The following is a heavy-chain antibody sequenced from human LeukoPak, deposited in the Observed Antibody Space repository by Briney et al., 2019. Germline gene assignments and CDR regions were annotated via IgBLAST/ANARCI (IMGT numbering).Heavy chain of an antibody. CDR2: ISAYNGNT. CDR1: GYTFTSYG. CDR3: ARDRGIYSSGWEPFDY. Sequence: EASVKVSCKASGYTFTSYGISWVRRAPGQGLEWMGWISAYNGNTNYAQKLQGRVTMTTDTSTSTAYMELRSLRSDDTAVYYCARDRGIYSSGWEPFDYWGQGTLVTVSS. J-gene: IGHJ4*02. V-gene: IGHV1-18*01. D-gene: IGHD6-19*01.